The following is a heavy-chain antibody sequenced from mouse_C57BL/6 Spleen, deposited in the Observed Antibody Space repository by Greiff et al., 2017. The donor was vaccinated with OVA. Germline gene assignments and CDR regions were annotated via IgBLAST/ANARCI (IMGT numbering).Heavy chain of an antibody. CDR1: GFTFSSYG. D-gene: IGHD1-1*01. Sequence: EVQGVESGGDLVKPGGSLKLSCAASGFTFSSYGMSWVRQTPDKRLEWVATISSGGSYTYYPDSVKGRFTISRDNAKNTLYLQMSSLKSEDTAMYDCARYYGSSYAWFAYWGQGTLVTVSA. CDR3: ARYYGSSYAWFAY. V-gene: IGHV5-6*01. CDR2: ISSGGSYT. J-gene: IGHJ3*01.